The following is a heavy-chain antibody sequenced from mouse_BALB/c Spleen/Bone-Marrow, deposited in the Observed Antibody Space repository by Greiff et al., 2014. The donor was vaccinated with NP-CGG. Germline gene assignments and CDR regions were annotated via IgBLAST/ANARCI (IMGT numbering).Heavy chain of an antibody. Sequence: VKLHESGPELVKPGASVRISCKASGYTFTSYYIHWVKQRPGQGLEWIGWIYPGNVNTKYNEKFKGKATLTADKSSSTAYMQLSSLTSEDSAVYFCARDTMDYWGQGTSVTVSS. V-gene: IGHV1S56*01. CDR2: IYPGNVNT. CDR1: GYTFTSYY. CDR3: ARDTMDY. J-gene: IGHJ4*01.